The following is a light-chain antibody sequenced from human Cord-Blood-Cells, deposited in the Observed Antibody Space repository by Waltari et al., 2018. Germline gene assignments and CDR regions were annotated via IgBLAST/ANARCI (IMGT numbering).Light chain of an antibody. CDR2: SNN. V-gene: IGLV1-44*01. CDR1: SSNIGSNT. Sequence: QSVLTQPPSASGTLGQRVTISCSGSSSNIGSNTVNWYQQLPGTAPKLLIYSNNRRPSGVPDRCSGSKSGTSASLAISGLQSEDEADYYCAAWDDSLNGWVFGGGTKLTVL. J-gene: IGLJ3*02. CDR3: AAWDDSLNGWV.